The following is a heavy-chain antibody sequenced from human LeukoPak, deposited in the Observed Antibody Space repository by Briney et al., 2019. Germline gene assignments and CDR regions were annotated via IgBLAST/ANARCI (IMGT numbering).Heavy chain of an antibody. Sequence: GESLKISCQGSGYSFIDYWIGWVRQMPGKGLEWMAVIYPGDSRTRYNPSFQGQVTISADKSINTAYLEWNSLKASDTALYYCACGMFASNWFHPWGQGTLVAVPS. CDR1: GYSFIDYW. CDR3: ACGMFASNWFHP. CDR2: IYPGDSRT. V-gene: IGHV5-51*01. J-gene: IGHJ5*02. D-gene: IGHD1-26*01.